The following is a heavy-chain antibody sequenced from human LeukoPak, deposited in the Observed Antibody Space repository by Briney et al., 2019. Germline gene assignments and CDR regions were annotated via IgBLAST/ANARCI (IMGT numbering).Heavy chain of an antibody. Sequence: SQTLSLTCAISGDSVSSDSSAWNWFRQSPSRGLEWLGRTYYRSRWYYDYAVSVKSRITISPDTSKNQFSLQLNSVTPEDTAVYYCARGGHFEYWGQGTLVTVSS. CDR3: ARGGHFEY. D-gene: IGHD6-25*01. V-gene: IGHV6-1*01. J-gene: IGHJ4*02. CDR2: TYYRSRWYY. CDR1: GDSVSSDSSA.